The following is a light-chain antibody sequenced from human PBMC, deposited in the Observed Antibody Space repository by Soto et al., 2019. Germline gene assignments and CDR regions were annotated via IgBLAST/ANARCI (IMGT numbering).Light chain of an antibody. J-gene: IGKJ1*01. Sequence: EIVMTQSPATLSVSPGERATLSCRASQSVGSNFAWYQQKPGQAPRLLIYGASKRATGIPARFSGSRSGTEFTLTISSLQSEDFVVYYCQQYNDWPPTWTFGQGTKVEIK. CDR1: QSVGSN. V-gene: IGKV3-15*01. CDR2: GAS. CDR3: QQYNDWPPTWT.